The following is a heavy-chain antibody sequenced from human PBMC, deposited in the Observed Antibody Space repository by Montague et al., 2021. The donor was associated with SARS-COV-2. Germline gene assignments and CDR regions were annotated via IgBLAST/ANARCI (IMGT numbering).Heavy chain of an antibody. J-gene: IGHJ6*02. Sequence: SETLSLTCAVYGGSFSGYYWNWIRQPPGKGLEWIGEINHSGSTNYNPSLKSRVTIPVDTSENQFSLKLSSVTAADTAVYYCARVRAVPAAMRIFSLGRSYYGMDVWGQGTTVTVSS. CDR1: GGSFSGYY. D-gene: IGHD2-2*01. CDR2: INHSGST. CDR3: ARVRAVPAAMRIFSLGRSYYGMDV. V-gene: IGHV4-34*01.